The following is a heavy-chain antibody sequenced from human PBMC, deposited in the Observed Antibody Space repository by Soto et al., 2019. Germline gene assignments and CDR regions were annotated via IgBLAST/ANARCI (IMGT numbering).Heavy chain of an antibody. V-gene: IGHV3-30*04. CDR2: ISYDGSNK. Sequence: GGSLRLSCTASGFTFSSYAMHWVRQAPGKGLEWVAVISYDGSNKYYADSVKGRFTISRDNSKNTLYLQMNSLRAEDTAVYYCARDRGDYDAFDIWGQGTMVTVSS. CDR1: GFTFSSYA. J-gene: IGHJ3*02. D-gene: IGHD4-17*01. CDR3: ARDRGDYDAFDI.